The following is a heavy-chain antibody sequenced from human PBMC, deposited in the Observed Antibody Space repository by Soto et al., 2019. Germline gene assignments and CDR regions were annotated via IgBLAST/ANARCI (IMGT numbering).Heavy chain of an antibody. D-gene: IGHD4-17*01. CDR1: GGSISSGGYY. J-gene: IGHJ5*02. CDR3: ARERPTVTTYFSNWFDP. CDR2: IYYSGST. Sequence: LSLTCTVSGGSISSGGYYWSWIRQHPGKGLEWIGYIYYSGSTYYNPSLKSRVTISVDTSKNQFSLKLSSVTAADTAVYYCARERPTVTTYFSNWFDPRGQGTLVTVSS. V-gene: IGHV4-31*03.